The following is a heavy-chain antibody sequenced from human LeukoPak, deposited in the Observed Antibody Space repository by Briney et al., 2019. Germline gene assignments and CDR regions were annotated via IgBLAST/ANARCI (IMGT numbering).Heavy chain of an antibody. D-gene: IGHD3-22*01. CDR2: IYYSGST. Sequence: SETLPLTCTVSGGSISSTSYNWGWIRQPPGKGLEWIGSIYYSGSTSYNPSLKSRVTISINTSKNQFSLKLSSVTAADTAVYYCASQPYYDSSGYYFYWGQGTLATVSS. CDR1: GGSISSTSYN. CDR3: ASQPYYDSSGYYFY. V-gene: IGHV4-39*01. J-gene: IGHJ4*02.